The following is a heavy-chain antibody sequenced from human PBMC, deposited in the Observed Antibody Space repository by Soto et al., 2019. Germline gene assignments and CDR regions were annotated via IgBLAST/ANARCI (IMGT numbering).Heavy chain of an antibody. CDR2: ISYDGSNK. CDR1: GFTFSSYG. Sequence: QVQLVESGGGVVQPGRSLRLSCAASGFTFSSYGMHWVRQAPGKGLEWVAVISYDGSNKYYADSVKGRFTISRDNSKNPVYLQMNSLRAEDTAVYYWAKGGGRRSQLRFLDYWGQGTLVTVSS. CDR3: AKGGGRRSQLRFLDY. J-gene: IGHJ4*02. D-gene: IGHD3-3*01. V-gene: IGHV3-30*18.